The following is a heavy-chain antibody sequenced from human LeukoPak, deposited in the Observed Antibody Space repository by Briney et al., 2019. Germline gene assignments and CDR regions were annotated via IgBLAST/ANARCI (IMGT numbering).Heavy chain of an antibody. CDR1: GGSISSSSYY. D-gene: IGHD3-10*01. CDR3: ARDSPSYYYGSGNWFDP. V-gene: IGHV4-39*07. J-gene: IGHJ5*02. CDR2: IYYSGST. Sequence: SETLSLTCTVSGGSISSSSYYWGWIRQPPGKGLEWIGSIYYSGSTYYNPSLKSRVTISVDTSKNQFSMKLSSVTAADTAVYYCARDSPSYYYGSGNWFDPWGQGTLVTVSS.